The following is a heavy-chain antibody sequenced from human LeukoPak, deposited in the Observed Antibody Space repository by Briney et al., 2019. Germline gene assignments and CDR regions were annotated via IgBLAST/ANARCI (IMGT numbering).Heavy chain of an antibody. CDR2: ISAYNGNT. CDR1: GYTFTIYG. Sequence: ASVTVSCKTSGYTFTIYGISWVRQAPGQGLEWMGWISAYNGNTNYAQKFQGRVTMTTDTSRSTAYMDLRSLRSDDTAVYYCAREYQGLDIAVVVDASGYMDVWGKGTTVTVSS. CDR3: AREYQGLDIAVVVDASGYMDV. J-gene: IGHJ6*04. V-gene: IGHV1-18*01. D-gene: IGHD2-15*01.